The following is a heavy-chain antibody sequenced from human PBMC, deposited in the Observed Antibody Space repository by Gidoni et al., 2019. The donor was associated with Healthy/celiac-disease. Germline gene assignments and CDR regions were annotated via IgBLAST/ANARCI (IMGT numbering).Heavy chain of an antibody. J-gene: IGHJ6*02. D-gene: IGHD3-3*01. CDR2: ISSSGSTI. CDR3: ARDRYYDFWSGYLRVSGMDV. V-gene: IGHV3-11*01. Sequence: QVQLVESGGGLVKPGGSLRLSCAASGFTFSDYYMSWIRQAPGKGLEWVSYISSSGSTIYYADSVKGRFTISRDNAKNSLYLQMNSLRAEDTAVYYCARDRYYDFWSGYLRVSGMDVWGQGTTVTVSS. CDR1: GFTFSDYY.